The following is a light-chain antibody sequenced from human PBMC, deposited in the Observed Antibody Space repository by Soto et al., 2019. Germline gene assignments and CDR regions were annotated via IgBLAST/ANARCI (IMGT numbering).Light chain of an antibody. V-gene: IGKV3-15*01. CDR2: GAS. Sequence: EIGLTQSPGTLSLSPGERATLSCRASQSVSSSYLAWYQQKPGQAPRLLIYGASTRATGIPARSSGSGSGTELTLTIGSLKSEDFAVYYCQQYNNWRTFGQGTKVDI. CDR3: QQYNNWRT. CDR1: QSVSSSY. J-gene: IGKJ1*01.